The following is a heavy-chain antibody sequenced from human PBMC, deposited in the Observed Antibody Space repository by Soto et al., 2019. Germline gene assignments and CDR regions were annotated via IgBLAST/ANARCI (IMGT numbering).Heavy chain of an antibody. Sequence: EVQLLESGGGLVQPGGSLRLSCAASGFPFSSRAMSWVRQAPGKGLEWVSAISGSGIITYYADSVKGRFTISRDTSKNTPYLQMNRPRADDTAVYYCAEWARYCSGCDCRAWGQGTLVTGSS. CDR1: GFPFSSRA. V-gene: IGHV3-23*01. J-gene: IGHJ5*02. CDR3: AEWARYCSGCDCRA. CDR2: ISGSGIIT. D-gene: IGHD2-15*01.